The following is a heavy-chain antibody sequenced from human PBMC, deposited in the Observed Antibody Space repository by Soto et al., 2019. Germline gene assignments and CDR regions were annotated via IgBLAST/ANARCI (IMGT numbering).Heavy chain of an antibody. Sequence: QVQLQQWGAGLLKPSETLSLTCAVYGGSLSGFYWSWIRQDPGKGLEWIGEINHSGSTNYNPSLKSRVTISVDTSKNQFSLKLRSLTAADTAVYYCVREGHYDLWGYYYGMDVWGQGTTVTVSS. V-gene: IGHV4-34*01. CDR2: INHSGST. CDR1: GGSLSGFY. J-gene: IGHJ6*02. CDR3: VREGHYDLWGYYYGMDV. D-gene: IGHD3-3*01.